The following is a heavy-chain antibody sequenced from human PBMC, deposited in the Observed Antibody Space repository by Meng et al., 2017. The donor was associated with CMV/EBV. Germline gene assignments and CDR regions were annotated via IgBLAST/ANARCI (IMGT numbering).Heavy chain of an antibody. CDR3: AKVSSAYDFWSGLFGMDV. J-gene: IGHJ6*02. CDR1: GFTFSGYD. V-gene: IGHV3-23*01. Sequence: GESLKISCVASGFTFSGYDMSWVRQAPGKGLEWVATISSSADSTYYADSVKGRFTISRDNSKNTLYLQMNSLRAEDTAVYYCAKVSSAYDFWSGLFGMDVWGQGTTVTVSS. CDR2: ISSSADST. D-gene: IGHD3-3*01.